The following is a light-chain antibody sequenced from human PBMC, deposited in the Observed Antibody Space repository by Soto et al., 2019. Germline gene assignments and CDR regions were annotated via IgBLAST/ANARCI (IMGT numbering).Light chain of an antibody. CDR1: QMVTTT. CDR2: DAS. CDR3: QQRSSWPLT. J-gene: IGKJ1*01. V-gene: IGKV3-11*01. Sequence: EIVLTQSPATLSWSPGERVSSSSRPSQMVTTTFAWYQQKPGQAPRLLIYDASSRATGIPARFSGSGSGTDFTLTISSLEPEDFAIYYCQQRSSWPLTFGHGTRVEI.